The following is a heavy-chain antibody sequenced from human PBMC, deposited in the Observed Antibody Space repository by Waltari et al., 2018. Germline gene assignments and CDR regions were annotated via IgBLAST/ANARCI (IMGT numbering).Heavy chain of an antibody. CDR3: ARLFNHYIDV. CDR2: VHYTGNP. Sequence: QLQLQESGPGLVKSSETLSLICSFPGGPISTNNFYWGWIRQTPGKGLEWSGSVHYTGNPYYNPPLKHRVTISVDSSKNEFSLRLRSETASDTAVYYCARLFNHYIDVWGRGTAVTVSS. V-gene: IGHV4-39*01. J-gene: IGHJ6*03. CDR1: GGPISTNNFY.